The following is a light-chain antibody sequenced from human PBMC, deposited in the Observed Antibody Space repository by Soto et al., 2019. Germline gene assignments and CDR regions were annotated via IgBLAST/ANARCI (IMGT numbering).Light chain of an antibody. Sequence: DIQMTQSPSSVSASVGDRVTITCRASQDIRNWLAWYQQKPGKAPKLLIYVASSLQSGVPSRFSGSGSGTDFTLSIGRMQPEDFATYYCQQAHSFPRTFSQGTKVDIK. CDR1: QDIRNW. V-gene: IGKV1-12*01. J-gene: IGKJ1*01. CDR2: VAS. CDR3: QQAHSFPRT.